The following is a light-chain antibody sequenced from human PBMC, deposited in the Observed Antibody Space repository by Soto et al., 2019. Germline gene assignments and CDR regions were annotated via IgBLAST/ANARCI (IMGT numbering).Light chain of an antibody. V-gene: IGKV3-20*01. Sequence: VVSQSPGALSLSPGERATLSCRASQSVSSIYLAWYQQKPGQAPRLLIYGASSRATGIPDRFSGSGSGTDFTLTISRLEPEDFAVYYCQQYGSSPPWTFGQGTKVDIK. CDR3: QQYGSSPPWT. CDR2: GAS. CDR1: QSVSSIY. J-gene: IGKJ1*01.